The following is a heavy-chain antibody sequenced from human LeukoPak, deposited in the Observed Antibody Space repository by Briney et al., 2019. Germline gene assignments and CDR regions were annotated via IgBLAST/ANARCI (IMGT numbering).Heavy chain of an antibody. J-gene: IGHJ3*02. CDR2: IFSGGST. V-gene: IGHV3-66*02. CDR3: ARVMRDLREGYDI. CDR1: GFTVSSNY. Sequence: PGGSLRLSCAASGFTVSSNYMSWVRQAPGKGLEWVSIIFSGGSTYYTDSVKGRFTISRDNSKDTLYLHVNRLRGEVTAVYCCARVMRDLREGYDIWGQGTMVTISS. D-gene: IGHD2-21*01.